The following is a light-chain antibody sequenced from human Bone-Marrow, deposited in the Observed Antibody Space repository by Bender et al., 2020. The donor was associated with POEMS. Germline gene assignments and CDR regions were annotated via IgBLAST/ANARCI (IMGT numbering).Light chain of an antibody. CDR1: SYDIGNYNY. J-gene: IGLJ3*02. Sequence: QSAMTQPLSVSGSPGQSVTISCTGTSYDIGNYNYVSWYQHNPGKATKLIIYDVTQRPSGVPDRFSGSKSGNTASLTISGLQTDDEAIYYCCSYQTWNTWVFGGGTTLTVL. V-gene: IGLV2-11*01. CDR3: CSYQTWNTWV. CDR2: DVT.